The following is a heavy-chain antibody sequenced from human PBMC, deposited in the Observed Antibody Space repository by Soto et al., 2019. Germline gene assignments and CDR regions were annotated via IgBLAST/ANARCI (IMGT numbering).Heavy chain of an antibody. V-gene: IGHV3-21*01. J-gene: IGHJ5*02. CDR3: ARDLHDYVSFRFDP. Sequence: GGSLRLSCAASGCTFSNYSMNWVRQAPGKGLEWVSSISTSSSYIYYADSLKGRFTISRDNAKNSLYLQMNSLRAEDTAVYYCARDLHDYVSFRFDPWGQGTLVTVS. D-gene: IGHD3-16*01. CDR2: ISTSSSYI. CDR1: GCTFSNYS.